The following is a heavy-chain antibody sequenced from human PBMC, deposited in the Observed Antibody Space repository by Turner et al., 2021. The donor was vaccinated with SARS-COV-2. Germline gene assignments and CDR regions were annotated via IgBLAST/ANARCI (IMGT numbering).Heavy chain of an antibody. D-gene: IGHD3-22*01. V-gene: IGHV3-30*03. CDR3: ARDGSGYYDSSGLLDY. Sequence: QVQLVESGGGVVQPGRSLRLSCAASGFTFSSSGMHWVRQAPGKGLEWVAVISYDGSEKYYADSVKGRFTISRDNSKNTLYLQMNSLRAEDTAVYYCARDGSGYYDSSGLLDYWGQGTLVTVSS. CDR1: GFTFSSSG. CDR2: ISYDGSEK. J-gene: IGHJ4*02.